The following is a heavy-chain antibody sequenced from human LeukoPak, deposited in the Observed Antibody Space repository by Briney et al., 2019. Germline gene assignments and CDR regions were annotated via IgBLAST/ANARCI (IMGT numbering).Heavy chain of an antibody. CDR1: GYTVGSNY. CDR2: IFGGGDT. D-gene: IGHD5/OR15-5a*01. CDR3: WRPNVLSSVDF. V-gene: IGHV3-53*01. Sequence: GGSLRLSCAGSGYTVGSNYMSWVRQAPGKGLEWVSLIFGGGDTRYADSVKGRFTISKDNSKNTVYLQMNSLRADDTAVYFCWRPNVLSSVDFWGQGTLVTVAS. J-gene: IGHJ4*02.